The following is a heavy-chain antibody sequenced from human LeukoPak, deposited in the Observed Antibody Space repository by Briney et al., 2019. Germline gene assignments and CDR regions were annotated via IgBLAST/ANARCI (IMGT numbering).Heavy chain of an antibody. CDR1: GFTFSSYA. J-gene: IGHJ4*02. CDR3: ARDGAFDY. Sequence: GGSLRLSCSASGFTFSSYAMHWVRQAPGKGLEWVANIKQDGSEKYYVDSVKGRFTISRDNVKDSVYLQMNSLTAEDTAVYYCARDGAFDYWGQGTRVTVSS. CDR2: IKQDGSEK. V-gene: IGHV3-7*01. D-gene: IGHD1-26*01.